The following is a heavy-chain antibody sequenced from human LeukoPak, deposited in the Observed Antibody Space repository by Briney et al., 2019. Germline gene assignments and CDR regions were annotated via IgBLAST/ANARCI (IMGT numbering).Heavy chain of an antibody. D-gene: IGHD3-10*01. J-gene: IGHJ5*02. CDR2: ISSSGSTV. Sequence: GGSLRLSCAASGFTFSSYSMNWVRQAPGKGLEWVSYISSSGSTVYYADSVKGRFTISRDNAKNSLYLQMNSLRAEDTAVYYCARDHYYGSGSYPNWFDPWGQGTLVTVSS. CDR3: ARDHYYGSGSYPNWFDP. CDR1: GFTFSSYS. V-gene: IGHV3-48*04.